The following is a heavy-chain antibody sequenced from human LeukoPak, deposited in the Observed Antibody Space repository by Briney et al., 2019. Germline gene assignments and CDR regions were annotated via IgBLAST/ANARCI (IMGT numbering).Heavy chain of an antibody. V-gene: IGHV3-30*19. CDR3: AREVRDRFDY. CDR2: ISYDGSNK. CDR1: GFTFSSYG. Sequence: GGSLRLSCAASGFTFSSYGMHWVRQAPGKGLEWVAVISYDGSNKYYADSVKGRFTISRDNSKNTLYLQMNSLRAEDTAVYYCAREVRDRFDYWGQGTLVTVSS. J-gene: IGHJ4*02.